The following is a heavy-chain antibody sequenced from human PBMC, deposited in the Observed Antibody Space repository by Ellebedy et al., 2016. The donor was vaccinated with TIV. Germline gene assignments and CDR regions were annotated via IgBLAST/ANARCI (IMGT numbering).Heavy chain of an antibody. CDR1: GYTFTGYY. CDR3: ARLKLSDTAMVAFDY. CDR2: INPNSGGT. J-gene: IGHJ4*02. V-gene: IGHV1-2*04. D-gene: IGHD5-18*01. Sequence: AASVKVSCKASGYTFTGYYIHWVRQAPGQGLEWMGWINPNSGGTNYAQKFQGWVTMTRDTSISTAYMELSRLRSDDTAVYYCARLKLSDTAMVAFDYWGQGTLVTVSS.